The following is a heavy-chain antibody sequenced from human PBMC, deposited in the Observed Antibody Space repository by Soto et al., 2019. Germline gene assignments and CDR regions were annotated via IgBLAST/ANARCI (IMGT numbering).Heavy chain of an antibody. D-gene: IGHD3-16*02. CDR3: AKDRALEPRSYRYFDY. CDR1: GFTFSSYA. CDR2: ISGSGGST. V-gene: IGHV3-23*01. J-gene: IGHJ4*02. Sequence: GGSLRLSCAASGFTFSSYAMSWVRQAPGKGLEWVSAISGSGGSTYYADSVKGRFTISRDNSKNTLYLQMNSLRAEDTAVYYCAKDRALEPRSYRYFDYWGQGTLVTVSS.